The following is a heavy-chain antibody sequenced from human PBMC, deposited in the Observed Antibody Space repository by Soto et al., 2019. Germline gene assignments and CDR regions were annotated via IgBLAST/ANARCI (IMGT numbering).Heavy chain of an antibody. CDR2: INHSGST. D-gene: IGHD4-4*01. CDR3: ARLMTTVTNAAYYYYMDV. Sequence: SETLSLTCAVYGGSFSGYYWSWIRQPPGKGLEWIGEINHSGSTNYNPSLKSRVTISVDTSKNQFSLKLSSVTAADTAVYYCARLMTTVTNAAYYYYMDVWGKGTTVTVSS. J-gene: IGHJ6*03. V-gene: IGHV4-34*01. CDR1: GGSFSGYY.